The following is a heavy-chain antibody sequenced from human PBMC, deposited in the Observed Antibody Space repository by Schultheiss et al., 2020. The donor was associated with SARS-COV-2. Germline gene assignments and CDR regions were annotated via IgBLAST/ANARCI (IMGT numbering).Heavy chain of an antibody. CDR1: GFTFSNAW. J-gene: IGHJ6*02. D-gene: IGHD3-10*01. CDR2: IKSKTDGGTT. V-gene: IGHV3-15*01. Sequence: GGSLRLSCAASGFTFSNAWMSWVRQAPGKGLEWVGRIKSKTDGGTTDYAAPVKGRFTISRDDSKNTLYLQMNSLRAEDTAVYYCAKGVSLVRGEITYYYHAMDVWGQGTTVTVSS. CDR3: AKGVSLVRGEITYYYHAMDV.